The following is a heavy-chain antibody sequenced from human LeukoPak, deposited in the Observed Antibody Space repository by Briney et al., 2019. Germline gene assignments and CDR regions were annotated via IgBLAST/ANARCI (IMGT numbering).Heavy chain of an antibody. Sequence: SEALSLTCIVSGGSISTTSYYWGWIRQPPGKGLEWIGSIYYSGSTYYTPSLKSRVTISVDTSKDQFSLKLTSVTAADTAVYYCARYDYYGSGSPDYWGQGTLVTVSS. J-gene: IGHJ4*01. D-gene: IGHD3-10*01. CDR2: IYYSGST. CDR1: GGSISTTSYY. CDR3: ARYDYYGSGSPDY. V-gene: IGHV4-39*01.